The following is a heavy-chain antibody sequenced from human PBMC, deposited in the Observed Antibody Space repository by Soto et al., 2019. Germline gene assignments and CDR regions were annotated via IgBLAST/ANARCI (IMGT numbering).Heavy chain of an antibody. CDR3: AGIRIAAAGGRLDV. Sequence: LQLQESGSGLVKPSQTLALTCGVSGGSINSGDYAWSWIRQQPGNGLEWMGDIYHSGSTYYNPSLKSRVPIFVDRSKNQFSLKLSSVTAADTAVYYCAGIRIAAAGGRLDVWGQGTTVTVSS. CDR2: IYHSGST. J-gene: IGHJ6*02. CDR1: GGSINSGDYA. D-gene: IGHD6-13*01. V-gene: IGHV4-30-2*01.